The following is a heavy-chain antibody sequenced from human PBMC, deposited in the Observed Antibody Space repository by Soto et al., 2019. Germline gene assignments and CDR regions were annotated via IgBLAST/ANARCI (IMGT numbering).Heavy chain of an antibody. CDR1: GSTFSYYG. CDR2: IWYDGSIK. CDR3: ARDGGSHGRSYFDS. D-gene: IGHD3-16*01. V-gene: IGHV3-33*01. J-gene: IGHJ4*02. Sequence: VHLVESGGGVVQPGSSLRLSCAASGSTFSYYGMNWVRQAPGKGQEWVADIWYDGSIKYYAESVKGRFSISRDNSKNTLYLNMNSLRPEDTAVYYCARDGGSHGRSYFDSWGQGSQVIVSS.